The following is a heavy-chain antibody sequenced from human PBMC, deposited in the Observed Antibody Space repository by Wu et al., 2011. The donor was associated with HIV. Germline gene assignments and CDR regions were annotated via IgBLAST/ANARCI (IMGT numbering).Heavy chain of an antibody. CDR3: AREKDTANDY. D-gene: IGHD5-18*01. CDR1: GGTFRYA. Sequence: QLVQSGAEVKKPGSSVKVSCKASGGTFRYAINWVRQAPGQGLEWMGGIIPIFGTAKYAQKFQGRVTITADKSTSLAYMELSRLRYDDTAVYYCAREKDTANDYWGQGTLVTV. V-gene: IGHV1-69*06. CDR2: IIPIFGTA. J-gene: IGHJ4*02.